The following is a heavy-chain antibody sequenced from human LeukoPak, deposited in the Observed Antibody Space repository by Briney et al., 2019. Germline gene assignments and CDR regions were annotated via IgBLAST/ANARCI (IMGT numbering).Heavy chain of an antibody. CDR2: IYSGGST. J-gene: IGHJ4*02. CDR3: ARPIAAAAPPAQD. CDR1: GFTVSSNH. D-gene: IGHD6-13*01. Sequence: GGSLRLSCAASGFTVSSNHMSWVRQAPGKGLEWVSVIYSGGSTYYADSVKGRFTISRDNSKNTLYLQMNSLRAEDTAVYYCARPIAAAAPPAQDWGQGTLVTVSS. V-gene: IGHV3-66*01.